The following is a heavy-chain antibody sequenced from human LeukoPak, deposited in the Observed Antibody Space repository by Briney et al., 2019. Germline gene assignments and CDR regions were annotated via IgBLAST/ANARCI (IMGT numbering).Heavy chain of an antibody. CDR1: GFTFSNYA. D-gene: IGHD6-19*01. Sequence: QAGGSLRLSCAASGFTFSNYAMSWVRQAPGKGLEWVSFIYGGGGTTFYADSVKGRFTISRDNSKNTLYLQMNSLRAEDTALYYCARASIGVGGTFDYWGQGTLVTVSS. CDR2: IYGGGGTT. J-gene: IGHJ4*02. CDR3: ARASIGVGGTFDY. V-gene: IGHV3-23*01.